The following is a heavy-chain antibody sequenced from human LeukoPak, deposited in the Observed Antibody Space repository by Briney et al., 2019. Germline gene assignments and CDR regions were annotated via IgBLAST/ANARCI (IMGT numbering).Heavy chain of an antibody. J-gene: IGHJ5*02. CDR1: GFTFSSYE. Sequence: GGSLRLSCAASGFTFSSYEMNWVRQAPGKGLEWVSYISSSGSTIYYADSVKGRFTISRDNAKNSLYLQMNSLRAEDTAVYYCARGGRRITMVRGVIITRWFDPWGQGTLVTVSS. D-gene: IGHD3-10*01. CDR3: ARGGRRITMVRGVIITRWFDP. CDR2: ISSSGSTI. V-gene: IGHV3-48*03.